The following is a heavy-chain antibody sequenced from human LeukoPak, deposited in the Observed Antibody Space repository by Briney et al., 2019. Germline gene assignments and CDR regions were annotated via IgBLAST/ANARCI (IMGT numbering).Heavy chain of an antibody. D-gene: IGHD4-17*01. CDR3: ARDRDYGDYSGAFDI. J-gene: IGHJ3*02. Sequence: GGSLRPSRAASGFTFSSYSMNWVRQAPGKGLEWVSSISSSSSYIYYADSVKGRFTISRDNAKNSLYLQMNSLRAEDTAVYYCARDRDYGDYSGAFDIWGQGTMVTVSS. CDR1: GFTFSSYS. V-gene: IGHV3-21*01. CDR2: ISSSSSYI.